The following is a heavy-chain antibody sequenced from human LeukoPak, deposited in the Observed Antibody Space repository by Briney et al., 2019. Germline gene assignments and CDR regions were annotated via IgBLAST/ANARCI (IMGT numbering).Heavy chain of an antibody. D-gene: IGHD3-10*01. V-gene: IGHV1-18*01. CDR1: GYTFTSYG. CDR2: ISAYNGNT. Sequence: GASVKVSCKASGYTFTSYGISWVRQAPGQGLEWMGWISAYNGNTNYAQKLQGRVTMTTDTSTSTAYMELRSLRSDDTAVYYCARVEILLLWFGELDNWFDPWGQGTLVTVSS. CDR3: ARVEILLLWFGELDNWFDP. J-gene: IGHJ5*02.